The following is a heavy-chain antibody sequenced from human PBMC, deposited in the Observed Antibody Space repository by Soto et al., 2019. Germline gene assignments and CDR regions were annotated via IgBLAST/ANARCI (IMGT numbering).Heavy chain of an antibody. CDR1: GFTFNNYG. J-gene: IGHJ4*02. CDR2: ISFDGRSE. V-gene: IGHV3-30*03. D-gene: IGHD5-12*01. CDR3: ARDMRGYNYGPLDY. Sequence: GGSLRIGCAASGFTFNNYGIHWVRQAPGKGLEWVALISFDGRSEYYGDSVKGRFTVSRDNFKNMLYLQMNNLGTEDTALYYCARDMRGYNYGPLDYWGQGVLVTVYS.